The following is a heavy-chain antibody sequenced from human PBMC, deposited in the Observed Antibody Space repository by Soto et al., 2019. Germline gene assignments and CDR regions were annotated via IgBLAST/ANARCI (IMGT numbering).Heavy chain of an antibody. J-gene: IGHJ6*02. CDR3: ARADYEILTGSYAMDV. Sequence: SETLSLTCTVSDDFISSYYWNWIRQPAGKGLEWIGRVSTNGATNYNPSPESRVTMSVDTSKNQFSLKLTSVTAADTAVYFCARADYEILTGSYAMDVWGQGTTVTVS. V-gene: IGHV4-4*07. CDR1: DDFISSYY. D-gene: IGHD3-9*01. CDR2: VSTNGAT.